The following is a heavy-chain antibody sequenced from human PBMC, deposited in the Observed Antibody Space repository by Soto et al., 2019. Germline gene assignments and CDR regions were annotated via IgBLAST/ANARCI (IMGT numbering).Heavy chain of an antibody. CDR1: GGTFSSYA. D-gene: IGHD6-6*01. Sequence: ASVKVSCKASGGTFSSYAISWVRQAPGQGLEWMGGIIPIFGTANYAQKFQGRVTITADESTSTAYMELSSLRSEDTAVYYCARDPIAARIGYYYGMDVWGQGTTVTVSS. J-gene: IGHJ6*02. CDR2: IIPIFGTA. V-gene: IGHV1-69*13. CDR3: ARDPIAARIGYYYGMDV.